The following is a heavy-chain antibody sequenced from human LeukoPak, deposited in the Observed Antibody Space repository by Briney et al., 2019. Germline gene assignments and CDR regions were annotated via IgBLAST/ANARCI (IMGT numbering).Heavy chain of an antibody. CDR2: IRYDGSNK. CDR1: AFTFSSYD. Sequence: AGGSLRLSWAASAFTFSSYDMRWVSQAPGKGMEWVAFIRYDGSNKYYADSVKGRFTISRDNSKNTLYLQMSSLRAEDTAVYYCAKYQQSFDYWGQGTLVTVSS. V-gene: IGHV3-30*02. D-gene: IGHD2-2*01. CDR3: AKYQQSFDY. J-gene: IGHJ4*02.